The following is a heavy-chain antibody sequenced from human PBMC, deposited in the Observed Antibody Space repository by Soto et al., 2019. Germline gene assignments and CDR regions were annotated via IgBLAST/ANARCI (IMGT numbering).Heavy chain of an antibody. Sequence: QVQLVQSGAEVKKPGASVKVSCKASGYTFTSYGISWVRQAPGQGLEWMGWISAYNGNTNYAQKLQGRVTMTTDTSTSTAYMERRSLRSNDTAVYYSARQYDFWSGYYFRAEKDWYFDLWGRGTLVTVSS. CDR2: ISAYNGNT. J-gene: IGHJ2*01. CDR3: ARQYDFWSGYYFRAEKDWYFDL. CDR1: GYTFTSYG. V-gene: IGHV1-18*01. D-gene: IGHD3-3*01.